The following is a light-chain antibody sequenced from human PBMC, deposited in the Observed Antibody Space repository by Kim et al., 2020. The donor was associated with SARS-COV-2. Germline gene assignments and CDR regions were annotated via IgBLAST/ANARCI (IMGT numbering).Light chain of an antibody. J-gene: IGKJ5*01. CDR2: GAS. Sequence: SPGERAPLSSRASQSMRHNYLAWYEQEPGQAPRLLLYGASRRAAGFPARFSGSRPGTHFTLTVSGLEPEVFAVFYCQQYGSSPITFGQGKRLEIK. CDR1: QSMRHNY. CDR3: QQYGSSPIT. V-gene: IGKV3-20*01.